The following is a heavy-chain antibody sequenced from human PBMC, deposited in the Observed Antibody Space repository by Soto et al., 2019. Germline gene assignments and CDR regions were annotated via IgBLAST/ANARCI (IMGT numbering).Heavy chain of an antibody. CDR2: ISGDNVNR. D-gene: IGHD6-13*01. V-gene: IGHV1-18*01. CDR3: GREGQQLAQEQYFQFNGVDV. Sequence: QVHLVQSGVEVKKPGASVKVSCTAHGYNLREYGVSWLRQVPGQGFDGMGWISGDNVNRRSSQRSQDRLTMTTDTSTNTASMELRSLRSDDTAVYFCGREGQQLAQEQYFQFNGVDVWGQGTSVTVSS. CDR1: GYNLREYG. J-gene: IGHJ6*02.